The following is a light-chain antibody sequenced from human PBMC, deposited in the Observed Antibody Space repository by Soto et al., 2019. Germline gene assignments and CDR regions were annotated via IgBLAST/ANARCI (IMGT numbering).Light chain of an antibody. J-gene: IGKJ1*01. CDR1: QSITNY. CDR2: AAS. Sequence: DIQMTQSPSSLSASVGDRVTITCRASQSITNYLNWYQQKPGKAPKFLICAASSLQSGVPSRFSGSGSGTDFALTISSLQPEDFATYYCQQSYSTPTFGQGTKVDI. V-gene: IGKV1-39*01. CDR3: QQSYSTPT.